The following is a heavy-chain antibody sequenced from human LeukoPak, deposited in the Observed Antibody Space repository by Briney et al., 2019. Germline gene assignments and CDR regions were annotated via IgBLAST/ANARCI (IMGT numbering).Heavy chain of an antibody. CDR2: ISSSGRTI. Sequence: PGGSLRLSCAASGFNFNVYSMTWVRQAPGKGLEWLSYISSSGRTIYYADSVKGRFTISRDNAKNSLYLQMNSLRAEDTALYYCARELDDAFDIWGQGTMVTVSS. CDR3: ARELDDAFDI. J-gene: IGHJ3*02. V-gene: IGHV3-48*01. D-gene: IGHD3-3*01. CDR1: GFNFNVYS.